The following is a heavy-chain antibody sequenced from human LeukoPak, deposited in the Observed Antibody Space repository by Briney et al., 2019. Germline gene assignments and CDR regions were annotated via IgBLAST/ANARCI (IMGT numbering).Heavy chain of an antibody. CDR1: GFTFSSYA. J-gene: IGHJ4*02. CDR2: ISGSGGST. D-gene: IGHD3-3*01. CDR3: ASRFRITIFGVVIPPFDY. Sequence: PGGFLRLSCAASGFTFSSYAMSWVRQAPGKGLEWVSAISGSGGSTYYADSVKGRFTISRDNSKNTPYLQMNSLRAEDTAVYYCASRFRITIFGVVIPPFDYWGQGTLVTVSS. V-gene: IGHV3-23*01.